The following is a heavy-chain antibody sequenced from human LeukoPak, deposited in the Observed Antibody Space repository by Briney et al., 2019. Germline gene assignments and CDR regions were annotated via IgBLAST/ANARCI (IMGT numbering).Heavy chain of an antibody. D-gene: IGHD6-19*01. CDR3: ARDRGSGWVDY. V-gene: IGHV1-2*02. Sequence: ASVKVSCKASGYTFTGYYMHWVRQAPGQGLEWMGWINPNSGGTNYAQKFQGSVTITRDTSISTAYMELSRLRCDDTAVYYCARDRGSGWVDYWGQETLVTVSS. CDR1: GYTFTGYY. J-gene: IGHJ4*02. CDR2: INPNSGGT.